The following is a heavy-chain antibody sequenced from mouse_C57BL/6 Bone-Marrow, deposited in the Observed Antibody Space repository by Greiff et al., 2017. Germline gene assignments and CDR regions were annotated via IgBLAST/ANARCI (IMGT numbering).Heavy chain of an antibody. J-gene: IGHJ4*01. CDR1: GYTFTSYW. CDR2: IHPNSGST. V-gene: IGHV1-64*01. D-gene: IGHD1-1*01. CDR3: ARSKNYYGSSSYYAMDY. Sequence: VQLQQPGAELVKPGASVKLSCKASGYTFTSYWMHWVKQRPGQGLEWIGMIHPNSGSTNYNEKFKSKATLTVDKSSSPAYMQLSSLTSEDSAVYYCARSKNYYGSSSYYAMDYWGQGTSVTVSS.